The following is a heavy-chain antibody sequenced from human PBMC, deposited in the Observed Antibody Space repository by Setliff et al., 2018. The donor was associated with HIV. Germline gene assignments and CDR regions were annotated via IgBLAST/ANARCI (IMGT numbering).Heavy chain of an antibody. Sequence: ASVKVSCKTSGYTFTSYVINWVRQAPGQGLEWMGWINTNAGNPTYAQGFTGRFVFSVDTSVSTAYLQISSLQAEDSAVYYCATAYMKAPSRDSSGWYYFAYWGQGTLVTVSS. CDR3: ATAYMKAPSRDSSGWYYFAY. J-gene: IGHJ4*02. CDR2: INTNAGNP. CDR1: GYTFTSYV. V-gene: IGHV7-4-1*02. D-gene: IGHD6-19*01.